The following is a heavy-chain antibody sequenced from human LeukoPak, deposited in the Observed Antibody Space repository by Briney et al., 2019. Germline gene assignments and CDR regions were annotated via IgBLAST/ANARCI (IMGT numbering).Heavy chain of an antibody. J-gene: IGHJ4*02. V-gene: IGHV4-34*01. CDR3: ASRVGCTNGVCSGVFDY. CDR1: GGSFIGYY. CDR2: INHSGST. Sequence: SETLSLTCAVYGGSFIGYYWSWIRQPPGKGLEWIGEINHSGSTNYNPSLKSRVTISVDTSKNQFSLKLSSVTAADTAVYYCASRVGCTNGVCSGVFDYWGQGTLVTVSS. D-gene: IGHD2-8*01.